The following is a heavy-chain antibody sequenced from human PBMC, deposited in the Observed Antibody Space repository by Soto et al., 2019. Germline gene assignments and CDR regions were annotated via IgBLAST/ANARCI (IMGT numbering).Heavy chain of an antibody. Sequence: QVQLVQSGAEVKKPGSSVKVSCKGSGGTISSYTIRWVRQAPGQGLEWMGRIIPILGIANYAQKFQGRVTITADKSTSTAYMELSSLRSEDTAVYYCAKDYDGKDGDYWDQGTLVTVSS. CDR3: AKDYDGKDGDY. CDR2: IIPILGIA. CDR1: GGTISSYT. J-gene: IGHJ4*02. V-gene: IGHV1-69*08. D-gene: IGHD5-12*01.